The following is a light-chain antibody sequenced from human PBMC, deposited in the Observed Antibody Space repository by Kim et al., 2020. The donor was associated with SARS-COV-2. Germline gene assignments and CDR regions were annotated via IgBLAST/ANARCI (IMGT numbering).Light chain of an antibody. CDR2: GAS. CDR3: QQYGSWT. Sequence: EIVLTQSRGTLSLSPGERATLSCRASQSVSSSYLAWYQQKPGQAPRLLIYGASSRATGIPDRFSGSGSGTDFTLTISRLEPEDFAVYYCQQYGSWTFGQGTKVDIK. J-gene: IGKJ1*01. V-gene: IGKV3-20*01. CDR1: QSVSSSY.